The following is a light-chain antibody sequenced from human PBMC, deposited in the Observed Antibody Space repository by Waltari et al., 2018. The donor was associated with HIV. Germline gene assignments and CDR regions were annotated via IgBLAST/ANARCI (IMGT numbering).Light chain of an antibody. J-gene: IGLJ2*01. V-gene: IGLV2-8*01. CDR3: SSYAGPNHLL. CDR2: GVN. Sequence: QSALSQPPSASGSPGQSVTFSCTGTSRAVGSSNFVSWYQQHPGKAPNLIISGVNRRPSGDPDRFSGSKSGNTASLTVSGLQADDEADYYCSSYAGPNHLLFGGGTKLTVL. CDR1: SRAVGSSNF.